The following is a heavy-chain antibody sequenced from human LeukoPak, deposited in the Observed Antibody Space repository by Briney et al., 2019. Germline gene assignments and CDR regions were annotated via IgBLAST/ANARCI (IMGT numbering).Heavy chain of an antibody. CDR2: IYYSGST. J-gene: IGHJ4*02. Sequence: SETLSLTCTVSGGSISSSSYYWGWIRQPPGKGLEWIGSIYYSGSTYYNPSLKSRVTISVDTSKNQFSLKLSSVTAADTAVYYCARWSDNSSWYPSFDYWGQGTLVTVSS. CDR1: GGSISSSSYY. CDR3: ARWSDNSSWYPSFDY. V-gene: IGHV4-39*07. D-gene: IGHD6-13*01.